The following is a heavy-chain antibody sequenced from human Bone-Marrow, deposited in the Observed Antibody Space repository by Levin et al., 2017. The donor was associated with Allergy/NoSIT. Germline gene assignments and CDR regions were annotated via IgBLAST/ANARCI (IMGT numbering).Heavy chain of an antibody. D-gene: IGHD5-24*01. CDR2: ISSSGSYT. J-gene: IGHJ5*02. CDR3: MRDDTAFRDGRADR. Sequence: GESLKISCAASGFTFSDFYMGWIRQAPGRGLEWISYISSSGSYTKYADSVKGRFTISRDNSKNSVYLQMNNLRAEDMAIYYCMRDDTAFRDGRADRWGQGSLATVSS. V-gene: IGHV3-11*05. CDR1: GFTFSDFY.